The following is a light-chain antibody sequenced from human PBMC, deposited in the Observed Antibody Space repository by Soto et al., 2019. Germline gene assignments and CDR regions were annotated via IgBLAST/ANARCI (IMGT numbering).Light chain of an antibody. CDR1: QSLNRW. CDR3: QQLFDSPIT. J-gene: IGKJ5*01. Sequence: IQMTQSPSTLSASVGDRVTITCRASQSLNRWLAWYQQKPGKAPKLLIYAASTLESGVPSRFSATVSGTEFSLTITSLQPEDFATYYCQQLFDSPITFGQGTRLEI. CDR2: AAS. V-gene: IGKV1-5*01.